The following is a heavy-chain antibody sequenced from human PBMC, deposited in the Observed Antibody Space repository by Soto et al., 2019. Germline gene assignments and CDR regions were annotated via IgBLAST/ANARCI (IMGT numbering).Heavy chain of an antibody. CDR3: ARAGDISWSLYYHYVLDF. V-gene: IGHV4-31*03. CDR2: IYYSGST. CDR1: GGSISSGGYY. J-gene: IGHJ6*02. D-gene: IGHD6-6*01. Sequence: SETLSLTCTVSGGSISSGGYYWSWIRQHPGKGLEWIGYIYYSGSTYYNPSLKSRVTISVDTSKNQFSLKLSSVTAADTAVYYCARAGDISWSLYYHYVLDFCGQGTTVTVSS.